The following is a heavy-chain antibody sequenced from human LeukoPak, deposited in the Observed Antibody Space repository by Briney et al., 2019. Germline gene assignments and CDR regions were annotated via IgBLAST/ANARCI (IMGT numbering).Heavy chain of an antibody. V-gene: IGHV3-21*01. CDR3: ARFGAWWFDP. Sequence: GGSLRLSCAASGFTFSSYSMNWVRQAPGKGLEGVSSISSSSSYIYYADSEKGRFTISRDNAKNSLYLQMNSLRAEDTAVYYCARFGAWWFDPWGQGTLVTVSS. D-gene: IGHD3-16*01. J-gene: IGHJ5*02. CDR2: ISSSSSYI. CDR1: GFTFSSYS.